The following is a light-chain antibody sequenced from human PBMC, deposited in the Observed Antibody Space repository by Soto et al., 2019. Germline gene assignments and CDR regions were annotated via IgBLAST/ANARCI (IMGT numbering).Light chain of an antibody. V-gene: IGKV3-11*01. Sequence: EIVMTQSPATLSVSQGETATLSCRAIQSVSSNLAWYQQKPGQAPRPLIYGASIRDPGIPARFSGSGSATDFTLTINNLEPEDFAVYYCQQRSNWPPSITFGQGTRLEIK. CDR2: GAS. CDR3: QQRSNWPPSIT. J-gene: IGKJ5*01. CDR1: QSVSSN.